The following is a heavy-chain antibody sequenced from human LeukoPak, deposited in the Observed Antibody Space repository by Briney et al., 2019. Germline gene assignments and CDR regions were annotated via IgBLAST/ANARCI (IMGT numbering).Heavy chain of an antibody. CDR3: AGLYYYGSGSSFDD. V-gene: IGHV4-4*07. CDR2: IYTSGST. J-gene: IGHJ4*02. CDR1: GGSISSYY. Sequence: SETLSLTCTVSGGSISSYYWSWIRQPSGKGLEWIGRIYTSGSTNYNPSLKSRVTMSVDTSKNQFSLKLSSVTAADTAVYYCAGLYYYGSGSSFDDWGQGTLVTVSS. D-gene: IGHD3-10*01.